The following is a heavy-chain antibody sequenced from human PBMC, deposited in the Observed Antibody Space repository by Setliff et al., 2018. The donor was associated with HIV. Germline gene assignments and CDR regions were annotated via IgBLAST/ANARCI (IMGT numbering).Heavy chain of an antibody. Sequence: SETLSLTCTVSGGSVSSGAYFWSWIRQHPGKGLEWMGYMSKRGTYIINPSLESRMTMPVDTSKNQLYLRLKSVTAADTAVYFCARDAVEASIPGGWFDSWGPGTLVTVSS. D-gene: IGHD2-21*01. V-gene: IGHV4-31*03. CDR3: ARDAVEASIPGGWFDS. CDR2: MSKRGTY. CDR1: GGSVSSGAYF. J-gene: IGHJ5*01.